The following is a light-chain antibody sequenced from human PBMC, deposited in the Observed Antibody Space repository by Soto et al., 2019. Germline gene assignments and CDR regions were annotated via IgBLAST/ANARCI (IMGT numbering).Light chain of an antibody. CDR2: AAS. V-gene: IGKV1-39*01. CDR1: QSISSY. Sequence: DIQMTQSPSSLSASVGDRVTITCRASQSISSYLNWYQQKPGKAPKLLIYAASSLQSGVPSRFSGSASWTDFTLTISSLQPEDFATYYCQQSYSTPLFGHGTRLEIK. J-gene: IGKJ5*01. CDR3: QQSYSTPL.